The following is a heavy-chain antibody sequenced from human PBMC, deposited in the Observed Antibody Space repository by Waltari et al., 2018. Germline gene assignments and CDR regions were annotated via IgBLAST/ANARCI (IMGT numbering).Heavy chain of an antibody. V-gene: IGHV3-9*01. CDR3: VKGHSGSYGLDF. J-gene: IGHJ4*02. CDR1: GFTFDDYA. Sequence: EVKLAESGGKLVQPGRSLRLSCSASGFTFDDYAMHWVRKAPGKGLGWVSGITWNSGNIGDADSVKGRFTISRDNAKKSLFLQMNGLTTEDTALYVCVKGHSGSYGLDFWGQGTLVTVSS. D-gene: IGHD1-26*01. CDR2: ITWNSGNI.